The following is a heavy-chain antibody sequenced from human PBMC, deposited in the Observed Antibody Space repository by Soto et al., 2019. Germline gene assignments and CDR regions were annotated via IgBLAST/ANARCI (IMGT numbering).Heavy chain of an antibody. CDR1: GYTYTSYD. V-gene: IGHV1-8*01. Sequence: ASVKVSCKASGYTYTSYDINWVRQATGQGLEWMGWMNPNSGNTGYAQKFQGRVTMTRNTSIGTAYMELSSLRSEDTAVYYCSREVDSGSYPLGMDVWGQGTTVTVSS. CDR3: SREVDSGSYPLGMDV. D-gene: IGHD1-26*01. J-gene: IGHJ6*02. CDR2: MNPNSGNT.